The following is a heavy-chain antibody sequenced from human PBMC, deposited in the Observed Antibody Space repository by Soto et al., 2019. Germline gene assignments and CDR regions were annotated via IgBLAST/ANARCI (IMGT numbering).Heavy chain of an antibody. V-gene: IGHV3-23*01. D-gene: IGHD3-22*01. CDR1: GFTFSSYA. J-gene: IGHJ3*02. Sequence: GESLKISCAASGFTFSSYAMSWVRQAPGKGLEWVSAISGSGGSTYYADSVKGRFTISRDNSKNTLYLQMNSLRAEDTAVDYCAKDRGNEYYYDSSGYYYDAFDIWGQGTMVTVSS. CDR2: ISGSGGST. CDR3: AKDRGNEYYYDSSGYYYDAFDI.